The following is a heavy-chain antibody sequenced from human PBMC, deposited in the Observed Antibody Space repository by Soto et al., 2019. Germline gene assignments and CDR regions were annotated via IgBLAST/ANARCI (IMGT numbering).Heavy chain of an antibody. D-gene: IGHD3-22*01. CDR1: GYTFTSCD. J-gene: IGHJ6*02. V-gene: IGHV1-8*01. CDR2: MNPNSGNT. Sequence: ASVKVSCKASGYTFTSCDINWVRQATGQGLEWMGWMNPNSGNTGYAQKFQGGVTMTRNTSISTAYMELSSLRSEDTAVYYCARVDYDSSGYYYAPGMDVWSQGATVTVSS. CDR3: ARVDYDSSGYYYAPGMDV.